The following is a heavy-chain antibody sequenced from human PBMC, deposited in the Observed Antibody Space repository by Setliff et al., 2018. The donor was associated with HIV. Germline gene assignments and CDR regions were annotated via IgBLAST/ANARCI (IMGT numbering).Heavy chain of an antibody. CDR1: GGSISSGGYY. J-gene: IGHJ3*02. D-gene: IGHD4-4*01. CDR2: IYYSGST. Sequence: SETLSLTCTVSGGSISSGGYYWSWIRQHPGKGLEYIGYIYYSGSTYYNPSLKSRVTISVDTSKNQFSLRLNSVTAADTAVYYCARDGIYDYSNYVDAFDSWGQGTMVTVSS. CDR3: ARDGIYDYSNYVDAFDS. V-gene: IGHV4-31*03.